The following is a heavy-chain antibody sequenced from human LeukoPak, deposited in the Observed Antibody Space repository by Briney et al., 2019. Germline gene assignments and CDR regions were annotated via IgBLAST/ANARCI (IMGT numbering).Heavy chain of an antibody. J-gene: IGHJ5*02. D-gene: IGHD1-26*01. V-gene: IGHV1-8*01. CDR2: MNPNSGNT. Sequence: RASVKVSCKASGYTFTSYDINWVRQATGQGLEWMGWMNPNSGNTGYAQKFQGRVTMTRNTSISTAYMELSSLRSEDTAVYYCASHSGGSHNTFDPWGQGTLVTVSS. CDR1: GYTFTSYD. CDR3: ASHSGGSHNTFDP.